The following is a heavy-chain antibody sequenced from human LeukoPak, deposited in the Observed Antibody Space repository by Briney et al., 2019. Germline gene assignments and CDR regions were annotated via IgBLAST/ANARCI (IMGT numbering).Heavy chain of an antibody. CDR1: RFSFSTYL. J-gene: IGHJ4*02. CDR3: ARDPTIFGVVIVPDY. V-gene: IGHV3-7*01. D-gene: IGHD3-3*01. CDR2: IKQDGSEK. Sequence: PGGSLRLSCAPSRFSFSTYLMSWVRQAPGKGLEWVANIKQDGSEKYYVDSVKGRFTISRDNAKNSLYLQMNSLRAEDTAVYYCARDPTIFGVVIVPDYWGQGTLVTVSS.